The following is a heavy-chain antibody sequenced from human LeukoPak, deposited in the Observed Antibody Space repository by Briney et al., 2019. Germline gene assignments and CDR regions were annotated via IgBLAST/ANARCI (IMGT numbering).Heavy chain of an antibody. Sequence: GGSLRLSCAASGFTFSSFTMSRVRLAPGKGLEWVSTISGSGNTTFYADFVRGQFTTSRDNSKNTLDLQMNSLRVEDTAVYYCARAIYFDYWGQGTLVTVSS. CDR1: GFTFSSFT. V-gene: IGHV3-23*01. J-gene: IGHJ4*02. CDR3: ARAIYFDY. D-gene: IGHD2-21*01. CDR2: ISGSGNTT.